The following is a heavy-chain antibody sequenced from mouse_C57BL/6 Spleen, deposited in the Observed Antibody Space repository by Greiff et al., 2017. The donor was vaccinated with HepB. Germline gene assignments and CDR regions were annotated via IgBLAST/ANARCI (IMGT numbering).Heavy chain of an antibody. V-gene: IGHV14-1*01. Sequence: VQLQQSGAELVRPGASVKLSCTASGFNIKDYYMHWVKQRPEQGLEWIGRIDPEDGDTEYAPKFQGKATMTADTSSNTAYLQLSSLTSEDTAVYYCTTLYYGSSYYFDYWGQGTTLTVSS. CDR1: GFNIKDYY. CDR3: TTLYYGSSYYFDY. CDR2: IDPEDGDT. D-gene: IGHD1-1*01. J-gene: IGHJ2*01.